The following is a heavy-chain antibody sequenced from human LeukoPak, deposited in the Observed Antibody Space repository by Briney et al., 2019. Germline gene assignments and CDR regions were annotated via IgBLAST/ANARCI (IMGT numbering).Heavy chain of an antibody. D-gene: IGHD4-23*01. CDR3: AILPLTVVTPLDV. CDR1: GHSLAELA. CDR2: FDPEEGET. Sequence: ASVKVSCKVSGHSLAELAMHWVRQAPGKGLEWVGGFDPEEGETFYAQEVLGRVSVTEDTSTDTAYMELSSLTSEDTAVYYCAILPLTVVTPLDVWGQGTTVTVSS. V-gene: IGHV1-24*01. J-gene: IGHJ6*02.